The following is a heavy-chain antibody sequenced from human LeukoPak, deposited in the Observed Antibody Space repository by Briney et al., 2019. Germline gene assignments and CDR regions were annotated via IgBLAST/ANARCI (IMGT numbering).Heavy chain of an antibody. J-gene: IGHJ4*02. CDR2: INPRGGST. CDR3: ARDLGQWLETLDY. CDR1: GYTFTNYY. D-gene: IGHD6-19*01. Sequence: ASVKVSCKASGYTFTNYYMHWVRQAPGQGLEWMGIINPRGGSTSYAQKFQGRVTMTRDTSTSTVYMELSSLRSEDTAVYYCARDLGQWLETLDYWGQGTLVTVSS. V-gene: IGHV1-46*01.